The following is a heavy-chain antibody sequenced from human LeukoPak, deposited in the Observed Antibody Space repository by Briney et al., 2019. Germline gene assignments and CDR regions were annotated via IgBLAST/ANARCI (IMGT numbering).Heavy chain of an antibody. J-gene: IGHJ6*03. CDR2: INPSGGST. CDR3: ARANAMIVVDYYYMDV. Sequence: ASVKVSCKASGHTFTSYYMHWVRQAPGQGLEWMGIINPSGGSTSYAQKFQGRVTMTRDMSTSTVYMELSSLRSEDTAVYYCARANAMIVVDYYYMDVWGKGTTVTVSS. V-gene: IGHV1-46*01. D-gene: IGHD3-22*01. CDR1: GHTFTSYY.